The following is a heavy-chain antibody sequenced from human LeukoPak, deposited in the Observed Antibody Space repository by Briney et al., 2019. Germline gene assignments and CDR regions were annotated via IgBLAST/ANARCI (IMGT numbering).Heavy chain of an antibody. D-gene: IGHD3-3*01. CDR1: GYTFTSYD. CDR3: ARVALPIYDFWTGYGMDV. J-gene: IGHJ6*02. CDR2: MNPNSGNT. V-gene: IGHV1-8*01. Sequence: ASVKVSCKASGYTFTSYDINWVRQATGQGLEWMGWMNPNSGNTGYAQKFQGRVTMTRNTSVSTAYMELSSLRSEDMAVYYCARVALPIYDFWTGYGMDVWGQGTTVTVSS.